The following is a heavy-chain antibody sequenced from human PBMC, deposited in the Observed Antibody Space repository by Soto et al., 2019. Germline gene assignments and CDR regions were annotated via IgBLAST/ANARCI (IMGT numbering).Heavy chain of an antibody. CDR3: ATLIPAAAGLDY. D-gene: IGHD6-13*01. Sequence: SETLSLTCTVSGGSISSGGYYWSWIRQHPGKGLEWIGYIYYSGSTYYNPSLKSRVTISVDTSKNQFSLKLSSVTAADTAVYYCATLIPAAAGLDYWGQGTLVTVSS. CDR2: IYYSGST. J-gene: IGHJ4*02. CDR1: GGSISSGGYY. V-gene: IGHV4-31*03.